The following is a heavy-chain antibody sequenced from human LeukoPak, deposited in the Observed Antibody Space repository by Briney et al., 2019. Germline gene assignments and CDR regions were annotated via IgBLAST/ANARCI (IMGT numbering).Heavy chain of an antibody. J-gene: IGHJ4*02. CDR1: GYIFTNYG. Sequence: RASVKVSCKASGYIFTNYGISWVRQAPGQGLEWMGWISVYNGDTNYAQKLQGRVTMTTDTSTSTAYMEVRSLRSDDTAVYFCARVEGPSIFGVIDYWGQGTLVTISS. V-gene: IGHV1-18*01. CDR3: ARVEGPSIFGVIDY. CDR2: ISVYNGDT. D-gene: IGHD3-3*01.